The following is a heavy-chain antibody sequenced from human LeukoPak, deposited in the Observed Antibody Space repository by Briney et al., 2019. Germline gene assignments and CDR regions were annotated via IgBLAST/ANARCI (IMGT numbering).Heavy chain of an antibody. CDR2: ISGSGGST. D-gene: IGHD2-8*01. J-gene: IGHJ6*02. Sequence: GGSLRLSCAASGFTFSSYAMSWVRQAPGKGLEWVSDISGSGGSTYYADSVKGRFTISRDNSKNTLYLQMNSLRAEDTAVYYCARGPERTGVGTRYYYDMDVWGQGTTVTVSS. V-gene: IGHV3-23*01. CDR1: GFTFSSYA. CDR3: ARGPERTGVGTRYYYDMDV.